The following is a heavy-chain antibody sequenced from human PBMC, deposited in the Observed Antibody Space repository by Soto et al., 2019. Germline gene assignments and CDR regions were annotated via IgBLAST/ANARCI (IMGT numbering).Heavy chain of an antibody. Sequence: VSCKASGYTFTGYYIHCLRQAPGQCLEWIVCINPNSGGTNYAQKFQGWVTMTRDTSISTAYMELSRLRSDDTAVYYCARGCSSTSCHAPDAFDIWGQGTMVTVSS. V-gene: IGHV1-2*04. D-gene: IGHD2-2*01. CDR2: INPNSGGT. CDR3: ARGCSSTSCHAPDAFDI. J-gene: IGHJ3*02. CDR1: GYTFTGYY.